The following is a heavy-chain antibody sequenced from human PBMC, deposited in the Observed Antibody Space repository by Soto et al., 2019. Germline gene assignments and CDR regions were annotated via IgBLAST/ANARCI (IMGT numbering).Heavy chain of an antibody. CDR2: ISNSGGNT. CDR3: AKDPYYDSGSHPPDY. D-gene: IGHD3-10*01. CDR1: GFTFSTYA. J-gene: IGHJ4*02. V-gene: IGHV3-23*01. Sequence: EVQLLESGGGLVQPGGSLRLSCAASGFTFSTYAMGWVRQAPGKGLEWVSGISNSGGNTYYADSVKGRFTISRDNSKSTLHLQMNSLRAEDTAVYYCAKDPYYDSGSHPPDYWGQGTLVTVSS.